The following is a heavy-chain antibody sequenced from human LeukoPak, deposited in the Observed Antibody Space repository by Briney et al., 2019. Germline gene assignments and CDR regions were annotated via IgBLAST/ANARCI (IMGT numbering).Heavy chain of an antibody. CDR2: INSDGSST. CDR3: AGGKTPAVTTPFDY. V-gene: IGHV3-74*01. D-gene: IGHD4-17*01. CDR1: GVTFRSYW. Sequence: GGSLRLSCAAPGVTFRSYWMHWVRQAPGKGLVWVSRINSDGSSTTYADSVKGRFTISRDNAKNTLYLQMNSLRAEDTAVYYCAGGKTPAVTTPFDYWGQGTLVTVSS. J-gene: IGHJ4*02.